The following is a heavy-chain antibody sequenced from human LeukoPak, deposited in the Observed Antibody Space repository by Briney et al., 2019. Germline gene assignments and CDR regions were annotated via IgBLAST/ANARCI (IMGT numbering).Heavy chain of an antibody. J-gene: IGHJ4*02. D-gene: IGHD5-12*01. V-gene: IGHV3-21*01. CDR3: ARVLHSGYDLNDCYFDY. CDR1: GFTFSSYS. CDR2: IGSSSSYI. Sequence: GGSLRLSCAASGFTFSSYSMNWVRQAPGKGLEWVSSIGSSSSYIYYADSVKGRFTISRDNAKNSLYLQMNSLRAEDTAVYYCARVLHSGYDLNDCYFDYWGQGTLVTVSS.